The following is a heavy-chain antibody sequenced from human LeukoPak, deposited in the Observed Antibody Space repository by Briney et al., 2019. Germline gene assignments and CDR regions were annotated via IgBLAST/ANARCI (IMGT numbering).Heavy chain of an antibody. Sequence: GGSLRLSCAASGFTFSSYWMSWVRQAPGKGLEWVANIKQDGSEKYYVDSVKGRFTISRDNAKNSLYLQMNSLRAEDTAVYYCARNTYCGGDCYPNWFDPWGQGTLVTVSS. CDR2: IKQDGSEK. D-gene: IGHD2-21*02. CDR3: ARNTYCGGDCYPNWFDP. V-gene: IGHV3-7*01. CDR1: GFTFSSYW. J-gene: IGHJ5*02.